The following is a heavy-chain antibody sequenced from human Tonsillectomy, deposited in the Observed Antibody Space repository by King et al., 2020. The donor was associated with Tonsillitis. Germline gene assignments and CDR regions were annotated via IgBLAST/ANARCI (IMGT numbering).Heavy chain of an antibody. Sequence: VQLVESGGGVVQPGRSLRLSCAASGFTFSSYGMHWVRQAPGKGLEWVAGISYDGSNKYYADSVKGRFTISRDNSKNTLYLQMNSLRAEDTAVYYCAKDSEGVWRFGELPTARATYDAFDIWGQGTMVTVSS. J-gene: IGHJ3*02. V-gene: IGHV3-30*18. CDR2: ISYDGSNK. CDR3: AKDSEGVWRFGELPTARATYDAFDI. D-gene: IGHD3-10*01. CDR1: GFTFSSYG.